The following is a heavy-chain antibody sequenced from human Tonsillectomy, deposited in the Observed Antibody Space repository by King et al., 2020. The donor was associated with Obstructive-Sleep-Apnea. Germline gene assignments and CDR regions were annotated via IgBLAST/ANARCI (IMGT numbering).Heavy chain of an antibody. V-gene: IGHV4-59*07. Sequence: MQLQESGPGLVKPSDTLSLTCTVSGASISSYYWSWIRQPPGKGLEWFGHIFYSGNADYNPSLKSLVTFSVDTSKSQFSLKLRSVTAADTAVYYCARFCSTTSCPSYGLDVWGQGTTVTVSS. CDR3: ARFCSTTSCPSYGLDV. J-gene: IGHJ6*02. D-gene: IGHD2-2*01. CDR2: IFYSGNA. CDR1: GASISSYY.